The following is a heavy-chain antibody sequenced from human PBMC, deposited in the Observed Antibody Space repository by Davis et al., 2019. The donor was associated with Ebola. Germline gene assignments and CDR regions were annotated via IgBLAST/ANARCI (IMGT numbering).Heavy chain of an antibody. D-gene: IGHD3-16*01. CDR2: ISYDGSNK. V-gene: IGHV3-30-3*01. CDR1: GFTFSSYA. Sequence: PGGSLRLSCAASGFTFSSYAMHWVRQAPGKGLEWVALISYDGSNKYYADSVKGRFTISRDNSKNTLYLQRNSLRAEDTAVYYCARPTWGPYYYYGMDVWGKGTTVTVSS. CDR3: ARPTWGPYYYYGMDV. J-gene: IGHJ6*04.